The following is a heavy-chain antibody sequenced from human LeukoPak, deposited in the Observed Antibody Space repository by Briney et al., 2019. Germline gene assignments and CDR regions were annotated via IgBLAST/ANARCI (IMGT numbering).Heavy chain of an antibody. V-gene: IGHV3-23*01. Sequence: GGSLRLSCAASGFTFSSYAMTWVRQAPGKGLEWVSTISAVADEVFYVDSVKGRFTISRDNSMNTLYLQMNSLRGEDTALYYCAKGGRLQITDYWGQGTLVTVSS. CDR3: AKGGRLQITDY. CDR2: ISAVADEV. CDR1: GFTFSSYA. D-gene: IGHD2-15*01. J-gene: IGHJ4*02.